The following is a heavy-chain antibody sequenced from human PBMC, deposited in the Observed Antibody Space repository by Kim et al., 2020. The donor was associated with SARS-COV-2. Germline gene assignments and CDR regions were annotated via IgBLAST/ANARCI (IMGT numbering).Heavy chain of an antibody. CDR1: GGSFSGYY. J-gene: IGHJ5*02. CDR2: INHSGST. V-gene: IGHV4-34*01. Sequence: SETLSLTCAVYGGSFSGYYWSWIRQPPGKGLEWIGEINHSGSTNYNPSLKSRVTISVDTSKNQFSLKLSSVTAADTAVYYCARGPSNYLRGSFDPWGQGTLVTVSS. D-gene: IGHD4-4*01. CDR3: ARGPSNYLRGSFDP.